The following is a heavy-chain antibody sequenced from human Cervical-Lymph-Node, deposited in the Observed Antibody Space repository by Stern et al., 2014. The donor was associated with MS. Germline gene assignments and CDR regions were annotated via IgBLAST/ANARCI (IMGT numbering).Heavy chain of an antibody. CDR1: GYTFTSYY. V-gene: IGHV1-46*03. J-gene: IGHJ6*02. CDR2: INPSFNNA. D-gene: IGHD1-14*01. Sequence: VQLVQSGAEAKKPGAAVKVSCKASGYTFTSYYMHWVRQAPGQGLEWMGVINPSFNNATYTQSFQDRVTLTRDTSTATVYMELSSLRFADTAVYYCVRGDTTWHYFYYGLDVWGQGTTVTVSS. CDR3: VRGDTTWHYFYYGLDV.